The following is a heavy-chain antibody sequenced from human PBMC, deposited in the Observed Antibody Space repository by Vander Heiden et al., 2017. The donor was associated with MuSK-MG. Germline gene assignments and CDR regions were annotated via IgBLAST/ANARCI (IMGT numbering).Heavy chain of an antibody. D-gene: IGHD3-10*01. Sequence: QEQLVGSGGGVVQPGGSLTLSCAASGFSFSNYDMHWVRQAPGKGLEWVAFIQYDGSNEYYADSVKGRFTISRDNPKNTIYLQMNSLRAEDTAIYYCAKDWRWNLVIWAFNVWGQGTKVTVSS. J-gene: IGHJ3*01. V-gene: IGHV3-30*02. CDR1: GFSFSNYD. CDR3: AKDWRWNLVIWAFNV. CDR2: IQYDGSNE.